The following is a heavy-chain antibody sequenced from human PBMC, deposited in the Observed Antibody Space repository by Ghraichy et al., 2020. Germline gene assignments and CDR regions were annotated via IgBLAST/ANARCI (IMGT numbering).Heavy chain of an antibody. D-gene: IGHD3-22*01. Sequence: GESLNISCAASGLTFSGYWMHWVRQAPGKGLVWVSRINSDGSSTSYADSVKGRFTISRDNAKNTLYLQMNSLRAEDTAVYYCARDNDSSGHYYVGAFDIWGQGTMVTVSS. CDR3: ARDNDSSGHYYVGAFDI. V-gene: IGHV3-74*01. J-gene: IGHJ3*02. CDR1: GLTFSGYW. CDR2: INSDGSST.